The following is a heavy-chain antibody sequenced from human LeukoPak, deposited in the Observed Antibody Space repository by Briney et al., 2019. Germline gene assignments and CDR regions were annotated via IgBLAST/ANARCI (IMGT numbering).Heavy chain of an antibody. D-gene: IGHD2-8*01. CDR3: ARDQGQTGVGYYYGMDA. J-gene: IGHJ6*02. Sequence: SSETLSLTCTVSGGSISSYYWSWIRQPPGKGLEWIGYIYYSGSTNYNPSLKSRVTISVDTSKNQFSLKLSSVTAADTAVYYCARDQGQTGVGYYYGMDAWGQGTTVTVSS. CDR2: IYYSGST. CDR1: GGSISSYY. V-gene: IGHV4-59*01.